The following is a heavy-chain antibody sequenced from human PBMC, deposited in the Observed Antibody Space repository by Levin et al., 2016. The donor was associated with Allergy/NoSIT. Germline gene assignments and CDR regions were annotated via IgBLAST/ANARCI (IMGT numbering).Heavy chain of an antibody. J-gene: IGHJ4*02. V-gene: IGHV1-2*02. Sequence: ASVKVSCKASGYTFTGYYMHWVRQAPGQGLEWMGWINPNSGGTNYAQKFQGRVTMTRDTSISTAYMELSRLRSDDTAVYYCAREYGIAAARGGGYWGQGTLVTVSS. CDR1: GYTFTGYY. D-gene: IGHD6-13*01. CDR3: AREYGIAAARGGGY. CDR2: INPNSGGT.